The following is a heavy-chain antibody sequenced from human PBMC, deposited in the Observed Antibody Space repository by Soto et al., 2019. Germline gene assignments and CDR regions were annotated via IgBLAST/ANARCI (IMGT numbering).Heavy chain of an antibody. D-gene: IGHD3-16*02. CDR2: INVGDDKT. CDR1: GKSFDNFA. J-gene: IGHJ4*02. CDR3: ASAKYDYIWGSYHPFDQ. V-gene: IGHV1-3*01. Sequence: QVQLVQSGAEVKKPGASVRLSCKVSGKSFDNFAVHWVRQTPGQRPEWMGRINVGDDKTKYSEKFQGQVIVSYATASTTAYRERRALRSEDTAFYYCASAKYDYIWGSYHPFDQWAQGAQVTVAS.